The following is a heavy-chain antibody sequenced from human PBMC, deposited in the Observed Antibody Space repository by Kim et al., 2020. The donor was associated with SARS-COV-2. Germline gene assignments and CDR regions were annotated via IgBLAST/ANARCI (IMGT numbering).Heavy chain of an antibody. CDR3: VRQVAGSNFDD. D-gene: IGHD3-10*01. J-gene: IGHJ3*01. V-gene: IGHV3-23*01. CDR2: VSGSGDRE. CDR1: GFTFTSHD. Sequence: GGSLRLSCGASGFTFTSHDLQWVRQAPGKGPEWISGVSGSGDREFYAESVKGRFTISRDNSKNTVYLQLNILRAEDTAIYYCVRQVAGSNFDDWGQGTMV.